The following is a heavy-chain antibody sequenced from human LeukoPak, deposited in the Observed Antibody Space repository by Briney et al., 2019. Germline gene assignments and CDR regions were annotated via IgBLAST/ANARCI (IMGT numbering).Heavy chain of an antibody. CDR2: ISSSSSYI. J-gene: IGHJ4*02. CDR1: GFTFSSYS. V-gene: IGHV3-21*01. CDR3: ARVSLWNGGYGSFDY. Sequence: KAGGSLRLSCAASGFTFSSYSMNWVRQAPGKGLEWVSSISSSSSYIYYADSVKGRFTISRDNAKNSLYLQMNSLRAEDTAVYYCARVSLWNGGYGSFDYWGQGTLVTVSS. D-gene: IGHD5-12*01.